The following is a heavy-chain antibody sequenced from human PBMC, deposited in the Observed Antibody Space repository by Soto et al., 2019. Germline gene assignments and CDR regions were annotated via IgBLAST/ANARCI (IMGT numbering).Heavy chain of an antibody. V-gene: IGHV3-64D*06. Sequence: PGRSLRLSCSASGFTFSSYAMHWVRQAPGKGLEYVSGIRGNGDPPFYADSVKGRFTISRDNSKNTLYLQMSSLSADDTAVYYCVKTRGGNNFDFFDWGQGALVTASS. J-gene: IGHJ4*02. CDR1: GFTFSSYA. CDR2: IRGNGDPP. CDR3: VKTRGGNNFDFFD. D-gene: IGHD5-12*01.